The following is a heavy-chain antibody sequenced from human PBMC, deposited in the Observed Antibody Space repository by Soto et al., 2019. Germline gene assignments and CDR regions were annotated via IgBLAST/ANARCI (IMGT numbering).Heavy chain of an antibody. V-gene: IGHV3-33*01. CDR1: GFTFSSYG. CDR2: IWYDGSNK. Sequence: QVQLVESGGGVVQPGRSLRLSCAASGFTFSSYGMHWVRQAPGKGLERVAVIWYDGSNKYYADSVKGRFTISRDNSKNTLYLQMNSLRAEDTAVYYCARARGPYSSGWLPPGYWGQGTLVTVSS. J-gene: IGHJ4*02. D-gene: IGHD6-19*01. CDR3: ARARGPYSSGWLPPGY.